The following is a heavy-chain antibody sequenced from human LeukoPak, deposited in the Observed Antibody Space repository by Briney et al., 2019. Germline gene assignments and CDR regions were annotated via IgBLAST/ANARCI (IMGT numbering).Heavy chain of an antibody. CDR1: GYSFILYG. CDR3: ARDDNYGIFVNVDY. CDR2: ISTSTGDT. D-gene: IGHD4-11*01. Sequence: VASVTVSCTPSGYSFILYGISWVRQAPGQGPEWMGWISTSTGDTKYTQKFQGRVTLTTDTSTSTAYMELSSLRSDDTAVYYCARDDNYGIFVNVDYWGQGTLVTVSS. J-gene: IGHJ4*02. V-gene: IGHV1-18*01.